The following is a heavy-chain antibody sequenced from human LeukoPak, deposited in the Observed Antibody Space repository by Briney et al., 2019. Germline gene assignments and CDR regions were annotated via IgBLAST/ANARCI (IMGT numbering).Heavy chain of an antibody. V-gene: IGHV4-34*01. D-gene: IGHD1-1*01. CDR1: GGSFSGYY. J-gene: IGHJ6*02. Sequence: SETLSLTCAAYGGSFSGYYWSWIRQSPGKGLEWIGEINHSGSTNYNPSLKSRVTISVDTSKNQFSLKLTSVTAADTAVYYCARPLGQGNEYGMDVWGQGTTVTVSS. CDR2: INHSGST. CDR3: ARPLGQGNEYGMDV.